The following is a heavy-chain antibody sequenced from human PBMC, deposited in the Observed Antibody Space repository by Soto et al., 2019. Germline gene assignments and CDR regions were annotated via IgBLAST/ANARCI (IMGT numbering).Heavy chain of an antibody. CDR3: AKDLRGPEAGTWYFAL. D-gene: IGHD6-13*01. Sequence: EVHLLESGGGLVQPGGSLRLSCAASGLTFRNYAMGWVRQAPGKGLEWVSAITATGDRAQYIDSVTGRFTISRDNSQNTLYMQMSSLRAEDTAVYYCAKDLRGPEAGTWYFALWGRGSLVTVSS. CDR1: GLTFRNYA. CDR2: ITATGDRA. V-gene: IGHV3-23*01. J-gene: IGHJ2*01.